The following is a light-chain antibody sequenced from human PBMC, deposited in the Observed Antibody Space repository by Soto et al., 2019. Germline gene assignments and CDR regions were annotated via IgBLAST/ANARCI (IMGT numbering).Light chain of an antibody. CDR3: QAWDSSTGV. J-gene: IGLJ2*01. Sequence: YELTQPPSVSVSPGQTASITCSGDKLGDKYACWYQQKPGQSPVLVIYQDSKRPSGIPERFSGSNSGNTATLTVSGTQAMDEADYYCQAWDSSTGVFGGGTKLTVL. V-gene: IGLV3-1*01. CDR2: QDS. CDR1: KLGDKY.